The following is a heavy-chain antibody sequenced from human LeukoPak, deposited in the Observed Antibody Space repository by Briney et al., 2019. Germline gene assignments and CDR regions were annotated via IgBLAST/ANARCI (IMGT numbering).Heavy chain of an antibody. D-gene: IGHD2-2*01. CDR2: INHSGST. J-gene: IGHJ4*02. CDR1: GGSFSGYY. CDR3: ARRIVVVPAASLGGIDY. Sequence: SETLSLTCAVYGGSFSGYYWSWIRQPPGKGLEWIGEINHSGSTNYNPSLKSRVTISVDTSKNQFSLKLSSVTAADTAVYYCARRIVVVPAASLGGIDYWGQGTLVTVSS. V-gene: IGHV4-34*01.